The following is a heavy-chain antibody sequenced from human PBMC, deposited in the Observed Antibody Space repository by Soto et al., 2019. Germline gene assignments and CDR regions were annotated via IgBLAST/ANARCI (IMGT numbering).Heavy chain of an antibody. V-gene: IGHV3-23*01. Sequence: GSLRLSCAASGFTFSSYAMSWVRQAPGKGLEWVSAISGSGGSTYYADSVKGRFTISRDNSKNTLYLQMNSLRAEDTAVYYCARIHSSSWYYYYYYMDVWGKGTTVTVSS. CDR2: ISGSGGST. CDR3: ARIHSSSWYYYYYYMDV. CDR1: GFTFSSYA. D-gene: IGHD6-13*01. J-gene: IGHJ6*03.